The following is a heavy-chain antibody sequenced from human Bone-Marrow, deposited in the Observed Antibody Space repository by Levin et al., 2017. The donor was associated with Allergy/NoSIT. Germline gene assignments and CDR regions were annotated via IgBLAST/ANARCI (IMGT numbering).Heavy chain of an antibody. CDR2: ISYDGTTE. Sequence: GESLKISCAASGFTFTNYAKYWVRQAPGKGLEWVAVISYDGTTEYYADSVKGRFTISRDNSMDTLYLLMNSLRAEDTAVYYCAKGAGVAMDWYFDLWGRGTLVTVSS. D-gene: IGHD5-24*01. CDR3: AKGAGVAMDWYFDL. J-gene: IGHJ2*01. V-gene: IGHV3-30-3*01. CDR1: GFTFTNYA.